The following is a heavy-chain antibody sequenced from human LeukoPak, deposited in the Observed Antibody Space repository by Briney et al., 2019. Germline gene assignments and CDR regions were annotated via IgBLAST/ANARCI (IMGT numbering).Heavy chain of an antibody. CDR1: GYSISSGYY. CDR2: IYHSGST. Sequence: PSETLSLTCTVSGYSISSGYYWGWSRPPPGKGLEWIGSIYHSGSTYYNPSLKSRVTISVDTSKNQFSLKLSSVTAADTAVYYCARVLGYCSGGSCYAFDIWGQGTMVTVSS. J-gene: IGHJ3*02. D-gene: IGHD2-15*01. CDR3: ARVLGYCSGGSCYAFDI. V-gene: IGHV4-38-2*02.